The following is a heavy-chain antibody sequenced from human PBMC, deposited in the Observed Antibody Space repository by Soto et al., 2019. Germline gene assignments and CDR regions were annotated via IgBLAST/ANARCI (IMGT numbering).Heavy chain of an antibody. J-gene: IGHJ4*02. V-gene: IGHV4-39*01. CDR3: ARRDSPPHYRL. D-gene: IGHD3-16*02. CDR1: GGSISSSNYY. CDR2: IHYSGST. Sequence: QLQLQESGPGLVKPSETLSLICSVSGGSISSSNYYWGWIRQAPGKGLEWIGIIHYSGSTYYNPSLKSRVAISVGTSKMQVSLKLTSVTGADTAVYYCARRDSPPHYRLWGQGTLVTVSS.